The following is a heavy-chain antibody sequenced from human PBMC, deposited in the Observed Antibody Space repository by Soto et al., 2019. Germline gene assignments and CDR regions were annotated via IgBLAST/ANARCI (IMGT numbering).Heavy chain of an antibody. CDR3: ARYYDSSGNIGATLDY. CDR1: GFTFSSYA. Sequence: GGSLRLSCAASGFTFSSYAMSWVRQAPGKGLEWVSAISGSGGSTYYADSVKGRFTISRDNSKNTLYLQMNSLRAEDTAVYYCARYYDSSGNIGATLDYWGQGTLVTVSS. V-gene: IGHV3-23*01. D-gene: IGHD3-22*01. J-gene: IGHJ4*02. CDR2: ISGSGGST.